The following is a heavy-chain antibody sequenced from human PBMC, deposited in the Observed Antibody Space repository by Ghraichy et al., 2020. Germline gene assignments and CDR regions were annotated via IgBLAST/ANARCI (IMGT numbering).Heavy chain of an antibody. CDR2: IYYSGST. D-gene: IGHD6-13*01. CDR1: GGSISSYY. V-gene: IGHV4-59*08. CDR3: ARRDYPSGKQLGPRGFDP. J-gene: IGHJ5*02. Sequence: SETLSLTCTVSGGSISSYYWSWIRQPPGKGLEWIGYIYYSGSTNYNPSLKSRVTISVDTSKNQFSLKLSSVTAADTAVYYCARRDYPSGKQLGPRGFDPWGQGTLVTVSS.